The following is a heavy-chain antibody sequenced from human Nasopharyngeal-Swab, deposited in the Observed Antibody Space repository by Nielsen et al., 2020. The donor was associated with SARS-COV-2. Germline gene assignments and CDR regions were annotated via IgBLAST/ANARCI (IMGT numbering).Heavy chain of an antibody. D-gene: IGHD1-26*01. CDR3: ARTSGTHYVSYMDV. J-gene: IGHJ6*03. V-gene: IGHV4-30-2*01. CDR2: ISHSGST. Sequence: SCAASGFTFSDYAMSWVRQTPGKGLEWIGYISHSGSTYNNPSLKSRIIISADRSKNQFSLKLNSVTAADTAVYFCARTSGTHYVSYMDVWGKGITVTVS. CDR1: GFTFSDYA.